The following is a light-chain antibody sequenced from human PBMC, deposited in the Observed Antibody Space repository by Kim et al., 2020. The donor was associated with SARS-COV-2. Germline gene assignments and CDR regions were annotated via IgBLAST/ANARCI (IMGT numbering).Light chain of an antibody. V-gene: IGKV3-20*01. Sequence: SPGERATLSCRASQSVGSNYLAWYQQKPGQAPRLLIYGASNMATGIPDRFSGSGSGTDFTLTISRLEPEDFAVYHCQQYGNFPRTFGQGTKVDIK. CDR2: GAS. CDR3: QQYGNFPRT. J-gene: IGKJ1*01. CDR1: QSVGSNY.